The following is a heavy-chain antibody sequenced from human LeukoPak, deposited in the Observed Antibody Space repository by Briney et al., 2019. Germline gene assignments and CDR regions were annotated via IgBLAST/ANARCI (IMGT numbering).Heavy chain of an antibody. CDR3: AGSEYKGVYYYGMDV. Sequence: SETLSLTCTASGGSISSYYWSWIRQPPGKGLEWIGYIYYSGSTNYNPSLKSRVTISVDTSKNQFSLKLSSVTAADTAVYYCAGSEYKGVYYYGMDVWGQGTTVTVSS. D-gene: IGHD6-6*01. CDR2: IYYSGST. J-gene: IGHJ6*02. V-gene: IGHV4-59*01. CDR1: GGSISSYY.